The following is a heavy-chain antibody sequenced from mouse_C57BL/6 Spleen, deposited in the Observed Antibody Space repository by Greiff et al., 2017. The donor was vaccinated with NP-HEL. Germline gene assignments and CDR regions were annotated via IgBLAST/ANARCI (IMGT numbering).Heavy chain of an antibody. D-gene: IGHD2-3*01. J-gene: IGHJ4*01. V-gene: IGHV1-66*01. CDR3: ARGLSMMVATPPMDD. CDR1: GYSFTSYY. Sequence: QVQLQQSGPELVKPGASVKISCKASGYSFTSYYIHWVKQRPGQGLEWIGWIYPGSGNTKYNEKFKGKATLTADTSSSTAYMQLSSLTSEDSAVYYCARGLSMMVATPPMDDWGQGTSVTVSS. CDR2: IYPGSGNT.